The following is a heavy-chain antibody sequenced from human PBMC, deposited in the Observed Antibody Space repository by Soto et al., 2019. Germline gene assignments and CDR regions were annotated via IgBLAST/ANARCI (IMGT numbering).Heavy chain of an antibody. J-gene: IGHJ6*02. CDR1: GYSFTSYW. CDR3: ARRKYYYDSSGYYPHGSYYYGVDV. Sequence: PGESLKISCKGSGYSFTSYWIGWVRQMPGKGLEWMGIIYPGDSDTRYSPSFQGQVTISADKSISTAYLQWSSLKASDTAMYYCARRKYYYDSSGYYPHGSYYYGVDVWGQGTTVTVSS. V-gene: IGHV5-51*01. CDR2: IYPGDSDT. D-gene: IGHD3-22*01.